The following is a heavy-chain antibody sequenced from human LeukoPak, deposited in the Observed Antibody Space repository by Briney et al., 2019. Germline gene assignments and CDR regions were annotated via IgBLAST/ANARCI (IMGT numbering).Heavy chain of an antibody. CDR2: ISYDGSNK. V-gene: IGHV3-30*04. D-gene: IGHD3-3*01. Sequence: GGSLRLSCAASGFTFSSYAMHWVRQAPGKGLEWVAVISYDGSNKYYADSVKGRFTISRDNSKNTLYLQMNSLRAEDTAVYYCAREFLISGLDYWGQGTLVTVSS. CDR1: GFTFSSYA. CDR3: AREFLISGLDY. J-gene: IGHJ4*02.